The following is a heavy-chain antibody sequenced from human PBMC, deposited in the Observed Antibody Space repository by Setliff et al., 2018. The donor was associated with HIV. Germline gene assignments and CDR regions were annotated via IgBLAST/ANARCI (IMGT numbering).Heavy chain of an antibody. CDR1: GDSINTHY. D-gene: IGHD1-26*01. CDR2: ISHSGNT. J-gene: IGHJ5*02. V-gene: IGHV4-59*11. Sequence: NPSKTLSLTCTVSGDSINTHYWSWIRQPPGKGLEWIGCISHSGNTNFNPSLNSRVTISLDTSKNQFSLRLTSLTAADTAIYYCARSTVGAGASFPWGRGILVTVSS. CDR3: ARSTVGAGASFP.